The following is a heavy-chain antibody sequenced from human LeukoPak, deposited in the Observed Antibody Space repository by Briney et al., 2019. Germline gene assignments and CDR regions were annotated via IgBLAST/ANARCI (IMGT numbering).Heavy chain of an antibody. D-gene: IGHD2-15*01. CDR2: IYSGGST. Sequence: GGSLRLSCAASGFTFSSYAMSWVRQAPGKGLEWVSAIYSGGSTYYTDSVKGRFTISRDSSKNTLYLQMHSLRAEDTAVYYCATASYCSGGSCYSDYSYYYMDVWGKGTTVTVSS. CDR1: GFTFSSYA. CDR3: ATASYCSGGSCYSDYSYYYMDV. J-gene: IGHJ6*03. V-gene: IGHV3-23*05.